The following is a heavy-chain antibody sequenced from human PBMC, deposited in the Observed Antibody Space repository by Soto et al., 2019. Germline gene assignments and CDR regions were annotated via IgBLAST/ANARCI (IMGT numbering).Heavy chain of an antibody. Sequence: ASVKVSCKASGYTFTSYYMHWVRQAPGQGLEWKGIINPSGGSTSYAQKFQGRVTMTRDTSTSTVYMELSSLRSEDTAVYYCARGRQSYYDFWSGYLLPYGMDVWGQGTTVTVSS. CDR3: ARGRQSYYDFWSGYLLPYGMDV. D-gene: IGHD3-3*01. V-gene: IGHV1-46*01. CDR1: GYTFTSYY. CDR2: INPSGGST. J-gene: IGHJ6*02.